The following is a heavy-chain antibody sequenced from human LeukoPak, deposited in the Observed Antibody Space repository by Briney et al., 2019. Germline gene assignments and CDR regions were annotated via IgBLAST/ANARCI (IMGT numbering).Heavy chain of an antibody. V-gene: IGHV3-74*01. CDR1: GFTFSSYW. CDR2: INSDGSST. Sequence: PGGSLRLSCAASGFTFSSYWMHWVRQAPGKGLVWVSRINSDGSSTSYADSVKGRFTISRDNAKNTLYLQMNSLRAEDTAVYYCAKARGLGIVGAHFDYWGQGTLVTVSS. CDR3: AKARGLGIVGAHFDY. J-gene: IGHJ4*02. D-gene: IGHD1-26*01.